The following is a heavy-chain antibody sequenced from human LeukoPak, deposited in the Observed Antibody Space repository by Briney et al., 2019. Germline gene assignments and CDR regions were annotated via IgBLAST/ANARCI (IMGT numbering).Heavy chain of an antibody. CDR3: AKEEGAVAGTDY. J-gene: IGHJ4*02. D-gene: IGHD6-19*01. V-gene: IGHV1-2*02. CDR1: GYTFSDYS. Sequence: ASVKVSCKASGYTFSDYSIHWVRQAPGQGLEWMGWINPKSGGTNYARKFQGRVTLTGDTSISTTYMEVTRLRSDDTAVYYCAKEEGAVAGTDYWGQGTLVTVSS. CDR2: INPKSGGT.